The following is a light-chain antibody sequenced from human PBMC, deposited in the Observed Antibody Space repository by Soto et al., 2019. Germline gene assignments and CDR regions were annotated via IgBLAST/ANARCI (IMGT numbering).Light chain of an antibody. CDR1: QSFSIY. CDR2: GAS. CDR3: QQTYSTPPT. V-gene: IGKV1-39*01. Sequence: DIQMTQSPSSLSASVGDRVTITCRASQSFSIYLNWYQHKPGEAPKLLIYGASNLQSGVPSRFSGSGSGTDFTLTISSLQPEDFATYFCQQTYSTPPTFGGGTKVEIK. J-gene: IGKJ4*01.